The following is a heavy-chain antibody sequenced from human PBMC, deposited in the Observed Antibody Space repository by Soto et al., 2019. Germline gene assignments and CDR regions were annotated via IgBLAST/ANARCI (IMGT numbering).Heavy chain of an antibody. J-gene: IGHJ4*02. CDR1: GFTFSSYA. Sequence: EVQLLESGGGLVQPGGSLRLSCAASGFTFSSYAMSWVRQAPGKGLEWVSVISGSGVSTYYADSVKGRFTISRDNSKITLYLQMNSLRAEDTAVYYCAKDGGGYKRAFDYWGQGTLVTVTS. CDR2: ISGSGVST. CDR3: AKDGGGYKRAFDY. V-gene: IGHV3-23*01. D-gene: IGHD5-12*01.